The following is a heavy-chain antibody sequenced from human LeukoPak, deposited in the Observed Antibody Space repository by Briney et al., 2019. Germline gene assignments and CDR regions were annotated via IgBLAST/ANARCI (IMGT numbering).Heavy chain of an antibody. CDR1: GGSFSGYY. CDR2: INHSGST. Sequence: SETLSLTCAVYGGSFSGYYWSWIRQPPGKGLEWIGEINHSGSTNYNPSLKSRVTISVDTSKNQFSLKLSSVTAADTAVYYCARSIIAPAAFDYWGQGTLVTVSS. CDR3: ARSIIAPAAFDY. V-gene: IGHV4-34*01. D-gene: IGHD6-13*01. J-gene: IGHJ4*02.